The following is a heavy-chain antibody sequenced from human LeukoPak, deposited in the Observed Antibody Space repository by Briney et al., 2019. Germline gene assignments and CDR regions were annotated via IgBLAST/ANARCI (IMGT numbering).Heavy chain of an antibody. CDR2: ISYDGSNK. J-gene: IGHJ4*02. CDR1: GLTFSSYG. V-gene: IGHV3-30*03. Sequence: GGSLRLSCAASGLTFSSYGMHWVRQAPGKGLEWVAVISYDGSNKYYADSVKGRFTISRDNSKNTLYLQMNSLRAEDTAVYYCARGSDYYDSSDYLRWGQGTLVTVSS. D-gene: IGHD3-22*01. CDR3: ARGSDYYDSSDYLR.